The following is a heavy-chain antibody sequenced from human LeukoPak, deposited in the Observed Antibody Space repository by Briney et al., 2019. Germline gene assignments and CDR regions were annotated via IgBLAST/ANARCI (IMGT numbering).Heavy chain of an antibody. CDR1: EFTLSSYN. CDR2: ISYRSSDI. D-gene: IGHD6-13*01. Sequence: GGSLRLSCAASEFTLSSYNMKWVRQVPGKGLEWVSSISYRSSDIEYADSVKGRFTISRDNAKQLLYLQMSSLRAEDTAVYYCARVYSSSWYSGYLYMDVWGKGTTVTVSS. J-gene: IGHJ6*03. CDR3: ARVYSSSWYSGYLYMDV. V-gene: IGHV3-21*01.